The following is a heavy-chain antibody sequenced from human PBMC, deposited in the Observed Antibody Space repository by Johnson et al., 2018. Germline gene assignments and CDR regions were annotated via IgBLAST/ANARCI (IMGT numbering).Heavy chain of an antibody. CDR2: MSYSGTT. D-gene: IGHD1-26*01. V-gene: IGHV4-59*01. Sequence: QVQLQESGPGLVKPSETLSLTCSVSGGPISGYYWSWIRQPPGKGLEWIGHMSYSGTTHHNHSLKSRLPISIDLSTNESSLKLSSVTAADTAVYYCAREVVGATHGMDVWGQGTTVTVSS. CDR3: AREVVGATHGMDV. J-gene: IGHJ6*02. CDR1: GGPISGYY.